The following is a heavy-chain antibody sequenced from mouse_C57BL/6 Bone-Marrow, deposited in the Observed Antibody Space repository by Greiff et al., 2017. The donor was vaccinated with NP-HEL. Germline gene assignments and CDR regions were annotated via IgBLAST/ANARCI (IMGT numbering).Heavy chain of an antibody. CDR2: IDHENGAT. Sequence: VQLQQSGAELVRPGASVKLSCTASGFNIKDDYIHWVKQRPEQGLEWIGWIDHENGATEYASKFQGKATIPADTSSNTDCLQLSSLASEDTDVYYCTTNYHGSSYAMDYGGRGTAVTVAS. CDR3: TTNYHGSSYAMDY. CDR1: GFNIKDDY. D-gene: IGHD1-1*01. J-gene: IGHJ4*01. V-gene: IGHV14-4*01.